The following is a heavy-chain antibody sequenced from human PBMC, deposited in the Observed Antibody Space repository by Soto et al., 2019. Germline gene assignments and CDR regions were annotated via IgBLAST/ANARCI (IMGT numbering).Heavy chain of an antibody. CDR3: ARAPHSSGWSRNYYYYGMDV. D-gene: IGHD6-19*01. J-gene: IGHJ6*02. CDR1: GFTFSSYW. V-gene: IGHV3-7*01. CDR2: IKQDGSEK. Sequence: PGGSLRLSCAASGFTFSSYWMSWVRQAPGKGLEWVANIKQDGSEKYYVDSVKGRFTISRDNAKNSLYLQMNSLRAEDTAVYYCARAPHSSGWSRNYYYYGMDVWGQGTTVTVSS.